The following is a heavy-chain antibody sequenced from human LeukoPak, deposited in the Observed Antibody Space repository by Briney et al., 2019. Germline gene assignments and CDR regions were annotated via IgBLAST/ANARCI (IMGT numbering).Heavy chain of an antibody. CDR2: FDPEDGET. V-gene: IGHV1-24*01. CDR3: ATSLGGSSSYDY. D-gene: IGHD1-26*01. Sequence: GASVKVSRKVSGYTLTELSTHWVRQAPGKGLEWMGGFDPEDGETIYAQKFQGRVTMTEDTSTDTAYMELSSLRPEDTAVYYCATSLGGSSSYDYWGQGTLVTVSS. J-gene: IGHJ4*02. CDR1: GYTLTELS.